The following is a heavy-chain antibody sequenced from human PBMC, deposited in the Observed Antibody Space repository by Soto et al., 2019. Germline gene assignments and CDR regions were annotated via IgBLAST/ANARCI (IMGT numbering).Heavy chain of an antibody. J-gene: IGHJ4*02. CDR3: ARGLITGSHYSGGWYYFDS. CDR2: INHSGSA. CDR1: GESFSGYI. V-gene: IGHV4-34*01. D-gene: IGHD6-19*01. Sequence: QVQLQQSGAGLLKPSETLSLTCAVYGESFSGYIWTWIRQTPGKGLQWIGQINHSGSASYNPSLKSRVTISVHPSKSQFSLELSSVTAADTAVYYCARGLITGSHYSGGWYYFDSWGQGTQVTVSS.